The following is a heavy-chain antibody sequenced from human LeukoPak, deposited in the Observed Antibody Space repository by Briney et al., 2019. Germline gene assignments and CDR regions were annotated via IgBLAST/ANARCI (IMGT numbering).Heavy chain of an antibody. Sequence: GGSLRLSCAASGFTFSSYELNWVRQAPGKGLEWVSYISNSGSTIYYADSVKGRFTISRDNAKNSLYLQMNSLRAEDTAVYYCAELGITMVGGVWGKGTTVTISS. V-gene: IGHV3-48*03. J-gene: IGHJ6*04. D-gene: IGHD3-10*02. CDR3: AELGITMVGGV. CDR2: ISNSGSTI. CDR1: GFTFSSYE.